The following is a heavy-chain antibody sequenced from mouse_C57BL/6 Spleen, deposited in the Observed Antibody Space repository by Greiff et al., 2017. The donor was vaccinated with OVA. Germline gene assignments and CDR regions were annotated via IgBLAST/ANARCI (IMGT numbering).Heavy chain of an antibody. CDR3: ARPQTAQAEGFAY. Sequence: VQLQQPGAELVKPGASVKMSCKASGYTFTSYWITWVKQRPGQGLEWIGDIYPGSGSTNYNEKFKSKATLTVDTSSSTAYMQLSSLTSEDSAVYYCARPQTAQAEGFAYWGQGTLVTVSA. J-gene: IGHJ3*01. V-gene: IGHV1-55*01. D-gene: IGHD3-2*02. CDR1: GYTFTSYW. CDR2: IYPGSGST.